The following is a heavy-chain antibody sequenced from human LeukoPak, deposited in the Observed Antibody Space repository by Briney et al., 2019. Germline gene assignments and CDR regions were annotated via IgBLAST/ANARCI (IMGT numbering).Heavy chain of an antibody. J-gene: IGHJ3*02. CDR1: GYTFTSSA. CDR2: INPNSGGT. CDR3: AKGGGDYGSGSYRSFDI. D-gene: IGHD3-10*01. Sequence: GASVKVSCKASGYTFTSSAMSWVRQAPGQGLEWMGLINPNSGGTNYAQKFQGWVTMTRDTSISTAYMELSRLRSDDTAVYYCAKGGGDYGSGSYRSFDIWGQGTMVTVSS. V-gene: IGHV1-2*04.